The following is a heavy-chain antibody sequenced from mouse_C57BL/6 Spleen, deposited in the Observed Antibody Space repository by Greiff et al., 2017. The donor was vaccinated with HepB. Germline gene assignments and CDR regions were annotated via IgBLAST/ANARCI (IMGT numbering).Heavy chain of an antibody. Sequence: DVMLVESGGGLVQPGGSMKLSCVASGFTFSNYWMNWVRQSPEKGLEWVAQIRLKSDNYATHYAESVKGRFTISRDDSKSSVYLQMNNLRAEDTGIYYCTGDDGYFHWYFDVWGTGTTVTVSS. D-gene: IGHD2-3*01. CDR3: TGDDGYFHWYFDV. J-gene: IGHJ1*03. CDR2: IRLKSDNYAT. CDR1: GFTFSNYW. V-gene: IGHV6-3*01.